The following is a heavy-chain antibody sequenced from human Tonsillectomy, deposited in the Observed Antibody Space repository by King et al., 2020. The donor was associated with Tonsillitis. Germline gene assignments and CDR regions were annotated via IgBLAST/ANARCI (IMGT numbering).Heavy chain of an antibody. CDR1: GFTFSSYW. J-gene: IGHJ4*02. Sequence: VQLVESGGGLVQPGGSLRLACAASGFTFSSYWMSWVRQAPGKGLEWVANIQQDGREKSYVDSVKGRFTISRDNAKNSLYLQMNSLRDEDTAVYYCARPRFGVVPRPYFDYWGQGALVTVSS. D-gene: IGHD3-3*01. V-gene: IGHV3-7*01. CDR3: ARPRFGVVPRPYFDY. CDR2: IQQDGREK.